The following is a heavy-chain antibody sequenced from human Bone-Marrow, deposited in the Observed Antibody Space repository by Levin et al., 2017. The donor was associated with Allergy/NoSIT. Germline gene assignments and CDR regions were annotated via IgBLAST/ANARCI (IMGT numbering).Heavy chain of an antibody. CDR3: AKSILPEGTSMVFGI. V-gene: IGHV3-23*01. Sequence: GGSLRLSCAASGFTLTNSAMAWVRQAPGKGLEWVSSIGSGSSGSYYADSVKGRFTISRDISGNILFLQMDSLRADDTALYYCAKSILPEGTSMVFGIWGQGTMVTVSS. J-gene: IGHJ3*02. CDR1: GFTLTNSA. D-gene: IGHD1-26*01. CDR2: IGSGSSGS.